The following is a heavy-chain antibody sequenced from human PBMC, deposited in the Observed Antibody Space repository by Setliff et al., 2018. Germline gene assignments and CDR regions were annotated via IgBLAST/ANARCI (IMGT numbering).Heavy chain of an antibody. Sequence: SETLSLTCAVSGYSISRGYYWGWIRQPPGKGLEWIGSIYHSGSTYYSPSLKSRVTISVDTSKNQFSLKLSSVTAADTAVYYCARQPEGGYYDSSGYYGMAPYYFDYWGQGTLVTVSS. J-gene: IGHJ4*02. V-gene: IGHV4-38-2*01. D-gene: IGHD3-22*01. CDR2: IYHSGST. CDR1: GYSISRGYY. CDR3: ARQPEGGYYDSSGYYGMAPYYFDY.